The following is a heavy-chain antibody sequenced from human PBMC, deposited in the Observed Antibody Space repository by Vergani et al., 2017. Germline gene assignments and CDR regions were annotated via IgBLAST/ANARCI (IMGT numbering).Heavy chain of an antibody. V-gene: IGHV1-69*01. CDR2: IIPIFGTA. D-gene: IGHD1-26*01. Sequence: QVQLVQSGAEVKKPGSSVKVSCKASGGTFSSYAISWVRQAPGQGLEWMGGIIPIFGTANYAQKFQGRVTITADESTSTAYMELSSLRSEDTAVYYCASWADYSGSYGLKAFDIWGQGTMVTVSS. CDR1: GGTFSSYA. CDR3: ASWADYSGSYGLKAFDI. J-gene: IGHJ3*02.